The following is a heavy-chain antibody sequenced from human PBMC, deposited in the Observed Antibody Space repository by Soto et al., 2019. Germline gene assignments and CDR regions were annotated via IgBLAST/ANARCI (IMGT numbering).Heavy chain of an antibody. CDR3: AREPVAGTSSDY. J-gene: IGHJ4*02. D-gene: IGHD6-19*01. CDR1: GYTFTSYG. Sequence: QVQLVQSGAEVKKPGASVKVSCKASGYTFTSYGISWARQAPGQGLEWVGWINAYNRNTNYAHKLQGSVTMSTDTSTSTAYLALRSLRSDDTAVFYCAREPVAGTSSDYWDQGTLVTFSS. V-gene: IGHV1-18*01. CDR2: INAYNRNT.